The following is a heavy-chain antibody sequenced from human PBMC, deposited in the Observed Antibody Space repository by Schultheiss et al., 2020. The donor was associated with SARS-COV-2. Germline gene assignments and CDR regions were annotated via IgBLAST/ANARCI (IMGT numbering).Heavy chain of an antibody. Sequence: GGSLRLSCAASGFTFSSYAMSWVRQAPGKGLEWVSAISGSGGSTYYADSVKGRFTISRDNAKNTLYLQMNSLRAEDTAVYYCARSKTNSGYDPLDYWGQGTLVTVSS. CDR2: ISGSGGST. CDR1: GFTFSSYA. CDR3: ARSKTNSGYDPLDY. J-gene: IGHJ4*02. D-gene: IGHD5-12*01. V-gene: IGHV3-23*01.